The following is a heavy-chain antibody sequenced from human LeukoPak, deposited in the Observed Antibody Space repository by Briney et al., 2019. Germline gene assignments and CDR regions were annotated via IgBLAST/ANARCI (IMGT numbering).Heavy chain of an antibody. CDR1: GYTSTGDY. Sequence: ASVKVSCKASGYTSTGDYMLWVRQAPGQGLEWMGWINPNSGGRNYAQKLQGRVTMTRDTSISKAYMELSRQSSSDEAVYYCARDQVWFGELFAYFDYWGQGTLVTVSS. J-gene: IGHJ4*02. V-gene: IGHV1-2*02. CDR2: INPNSGGR. CDR3: ARDQVWFGELFAYFDY. D-gene: IGHD3-10*01.